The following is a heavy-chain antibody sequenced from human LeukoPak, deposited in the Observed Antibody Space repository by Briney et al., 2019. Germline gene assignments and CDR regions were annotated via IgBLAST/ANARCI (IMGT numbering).Heavy chain of an antibody. CDR2: IYYSGST. CDR3: ARGIRGYSYGPRAFDY. J-gene: IGHJ4*02. Sequence: PSETLSLTCTVSGGSISSYYWSWIRQPPGKGLEWIGYIYYSGSTNYNPSLKSRVTISVDTSKNQFSLKLSSVTAADTAVYYCARGIRGYSYGPRAFDYWGQGTLVTVSS. D-gene: IGHD5-18*01. CDR1: GGSISSYY. V-gene: IGHV4-59*08.